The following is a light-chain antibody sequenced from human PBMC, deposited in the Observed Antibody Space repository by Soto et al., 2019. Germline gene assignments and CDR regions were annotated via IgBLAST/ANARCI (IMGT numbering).Light chain of an antibody. CDR2: GAS. CDR3: QQYDSSPRK. CDR1: QSFTSTS. J-gene: IGKJ1*01. Sequence: EIVLTQSPGTLSLSPGERATLSCRASQSFTSTSLAWYQQKPGQAPRLLISGASRRAAGIPDRFSGSGSGTDFTLTISRLESEDIAVYYCQQYDSSPRKFGQGTRVEIK. V-gene: IGKV3-20*01.